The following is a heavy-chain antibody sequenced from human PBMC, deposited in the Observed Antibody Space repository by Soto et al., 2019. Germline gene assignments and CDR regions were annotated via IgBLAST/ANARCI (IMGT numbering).Heavy chain of an antibody. J-gene: IGHJ4*02. CDR2: IYYSGST. Sequence: SETLSLTCTVSGGSISSGDYYWSWIRQPPGKGLEWIGYIYYSGSTYYNPSLKSRVTISVDTSKNQFSMKLSSVTAADTAVYYSARRYGDCFDYWGQGTLVTVSS. CDR1: GGSISSGDYY. V-gene: IGHV4-30-4*01. D-gene: IGHD4-17*01. CDR3: ARRYGDCFDY.